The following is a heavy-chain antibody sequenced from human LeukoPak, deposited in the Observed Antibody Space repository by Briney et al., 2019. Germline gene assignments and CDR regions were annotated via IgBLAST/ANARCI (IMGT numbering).Heavy chain of an antibody. J-gene: IGHJ4*02. CDR1: GFSLSTSGVG. CDR2: IYWDDDK. CDR3: ARQGHYGSGDYYFDY. D-gene: IGHD3-10*01. Sequence: SGPTLVKPTQPLTLTCTFSGFSLSTSGVGVGWIRQPPGKALEWLALIYWDDDKRYSPSLKSKLTITKDTSKNQVALTMTNMDPVDTATYYCARQGHYGSGDYYFDYWGQGTLVTVSS. V-gene: IGHV2-5*02.